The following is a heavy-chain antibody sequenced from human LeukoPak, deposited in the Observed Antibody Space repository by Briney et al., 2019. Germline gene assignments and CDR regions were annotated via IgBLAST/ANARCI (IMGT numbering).Heavy chain of an antibody. CDR1: GFTFSKYW. D-gene: IGHD2/OR15-2a*01. CDR2: INPDDKSA. Sequence: PGGSPRLSCAASGFTFSKYWLHWLRQAPGKGLVWVSRINPDDKSASYADSVKGRFTIARDDARKTLYLQMNSLRAEDTAVYYCLTIVETTFDAFDIWGQGTMVTVSS. J-gene: IGHJ3*02. V-gene: IGHV3-74*01. CDR3: LTIVETTFDAFDI.